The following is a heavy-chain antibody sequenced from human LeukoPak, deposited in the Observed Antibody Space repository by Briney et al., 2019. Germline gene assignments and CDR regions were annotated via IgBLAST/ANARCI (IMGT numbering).Heavy chain of an antibody. CDR2: IYYSGTT. D-gene: IGHD3-3*01. CDR1: GGSVSSGTYY. CDR3: ARVGYDFWSGYDY. V-gene: IGHV4-61*01. J-gene: IGHJ4*02. Sequence: SETLSLTCTVSGGSVSSGTYYWSWIRQPPGKGLEWIGYIYYSGTTNYNPSLKSRVTISIDTSKNQFSLKLSSVTAADTAVYYCARVGYDFWSGYDYWGQGTLVTVSS.